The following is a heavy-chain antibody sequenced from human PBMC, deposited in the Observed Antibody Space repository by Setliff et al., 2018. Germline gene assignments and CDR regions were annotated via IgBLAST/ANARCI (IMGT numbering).Heavy chain of an antibody. D-gene: IGHD1-7*01. CDR1: GFTFSSYA. Sequence: GGSLRLSCAASGFTFSSYAMTWVRQAPGKGLEWVSGISGSGGATYYAASVKGRFSISGDNSRNTLSLQMNSLRAEDTAIYYCAKYPSNSVYNYFDPWGQGTLVTVSS. V-gene: IGHV3-23*01. CDR2: ISGSGGAT. CDR3: AKYPSNSVYNYFDP. J-gene: IGHJ5*02.